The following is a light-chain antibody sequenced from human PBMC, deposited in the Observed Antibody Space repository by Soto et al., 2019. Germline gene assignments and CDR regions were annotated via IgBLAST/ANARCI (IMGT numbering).Light chain of an antibody. V-gene: IGKV3-11*01. Sequence: EILLTQSPACLSLSPGERATPSCSASQNVSYFFAWYRQKPGQAPRLLIYDTYHRATGFSPRFSGSGSGTEFTLTISSLEPEDSAVYYCHQRSSWPLTFGGGTKVDIK. CDR1: QNVSYF. J-gene: IGKJ4*01. CDR2: DTY. CDR3: HQRSSWPLT.